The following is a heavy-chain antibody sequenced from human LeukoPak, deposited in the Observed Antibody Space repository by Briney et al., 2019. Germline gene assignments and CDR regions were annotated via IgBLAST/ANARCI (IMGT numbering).Heavy chain of an antibody. CDR1: EYSFSSYW. Sequence: GESLKISCKGSEYSFSSYWIGWVRQMPGKGLEWMGIIYPGDSDTRYSPSFQGQVTISADKSISTAYLQWSSLEASDTAMYYCARPAYYDILTGYAYFGAFDIWGQGTMVTVSS. J-gene: IGHJ3*02. CDR2: IYPGDSDT. V-gene: IGHV5-51*01. CDR3: ARPAYYDILTGYAYFGAFDI. D-gene: IGHD3-9*01.